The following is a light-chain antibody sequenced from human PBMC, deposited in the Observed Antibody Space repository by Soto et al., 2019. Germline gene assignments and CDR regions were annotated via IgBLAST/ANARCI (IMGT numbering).Light chain of an antibody. Sequence: EIVPTQAPATLSVSPGDRVTLSCRASQSVDINLAWYQQKRVQAPRLLIYGSTTRATDMPGRFSGSVSGTAFPLTLRRLQSEDFGVYYCQNYPNWTRTFGRGTKV. J-gene: IGKJ4*02. CDR1: QSVDIN. CDR3: QNYPNWTRT. V-gene: IGKV3-15*01. CDR2: GST.